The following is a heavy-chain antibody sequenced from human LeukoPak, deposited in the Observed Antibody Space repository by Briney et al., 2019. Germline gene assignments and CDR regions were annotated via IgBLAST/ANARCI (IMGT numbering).Heavy chain of an antibody. CDR3: ARVQGSSGPGIFEY. CDR2: INQDGSEK. Sequence: GGSLRLSCAASGFTFSNYWMSWVRQAPGKGLGWVANINQDGSEKYCVDSVKGRFTISRDNARSSLYLQMNSLRVEDTAVYYCARVQGSSGPGIFEYWGQGTLVPVSS. D-gene: IGHD6-19*01. CDR1: GFTFSNYW. V-gene: IGHV3-7*01. J-gene: IGHJ4*02.